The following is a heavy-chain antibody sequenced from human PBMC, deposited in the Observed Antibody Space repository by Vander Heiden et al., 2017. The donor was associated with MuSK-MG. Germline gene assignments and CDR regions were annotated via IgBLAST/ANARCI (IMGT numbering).Heavy chain of an antibody. CDR3: ARGDVVGPVAIGWWFDP. Sequence: QVQLVQSGAEVKKPGSSVKVSCKASGGTFSSSAISWVRQAPGQGLEWMGGIIPIFGTANYAQKFQGRVTITADKSTSTAYMELSSLRSEDTAVYYCARGDVVGPVAIGWWFDPWGQGTLVTVSS. CDR1: GGTFSSSA. J-gene: IGHJ5*02. CDR2: IIPIFGTA. V-gene: IGHV1-69*06. D-gene: IGHD2-2*01.